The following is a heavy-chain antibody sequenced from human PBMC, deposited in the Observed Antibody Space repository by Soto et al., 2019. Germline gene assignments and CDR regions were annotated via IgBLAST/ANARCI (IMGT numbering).Heavy chain of an antibody. CDR1: GGSISSSSYY. Sequence: QLQLQESGPGLVKPSETLSLTCTVSGGSISSSSYYWGWIRQPPGKGLVWIGSIYYSGSTYYNPSLKRRVAISVDTSKNQFSLKLSSVAAADTAVYYCARSGQWLVGMDVWGQGTTVTVSS. CDR3: ARSGQWLVGMDV. D-gene: IGHD6-19*01. CDR2: IYYSGST. V-gene: IGHV4-39*01. J-gene: IGHJ6*02.